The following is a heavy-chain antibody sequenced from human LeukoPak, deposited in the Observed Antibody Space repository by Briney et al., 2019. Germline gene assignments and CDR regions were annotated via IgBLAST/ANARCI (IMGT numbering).Heavy chain of an antibody. D-gene: IGHD2-15*01. Sequence: GSLRLSCTASGFTFGDYAMSWVRQAPGKGLEWVGFIRSKAYGGATEYAASVKGRFTISRDDSKSIAYLQMNSLKTEDTAVYYCTRDKIGYCSGGSCPGDYYYYMDVWGKGTTVTVSS. CDR1: GFTFGDYA. CDR3: TRDKIGYCSGGSCPGDYYYYMDV. V-gene: IGHV3-49*04. J-gene: IGHJ6*03. CDR2: IRSKAYGGAT.